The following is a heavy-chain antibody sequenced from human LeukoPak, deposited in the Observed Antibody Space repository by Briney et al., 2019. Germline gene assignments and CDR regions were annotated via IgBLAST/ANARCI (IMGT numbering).Heavy chain of an antibody. J-gene: IGHJ6*03. CDR2: ISSSGTTI. Sequence: GGSLRLSCAASRFIFSNYEMKWVRQAPGQGLEWVSYISSSGTTIYYADSVEGRFTISRDNAKNSLYLQMNSLRAEDTAVYYCARRNYYYMDVWGKGTTVTVSS. V-gene: IGHV3-48*03. CDR1: RFIFSNYE. CDR3: ARRNYYYMDV.